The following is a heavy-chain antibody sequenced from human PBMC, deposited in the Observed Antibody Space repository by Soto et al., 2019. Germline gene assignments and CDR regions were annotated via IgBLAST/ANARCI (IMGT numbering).Heavy chain of an antibody. Sequence: QVQLVQSGAEVKKPGASVKVSCKASGYTFTGYYIHWVRQAPGQGLEWMALINPNSGDTNYAQKFQGRVTLTRDTSINTVYMEVTSLRFDDTAVYYCAVAGIPFEYWGQGTLVTVFS. CDR2: INPNSGDT. CDR1: GYTFTGYY. D-gene: IGHD6-19*01. CDR3: AVAGIPFEY. J-gene: IGHJ4*02. V-gene: IGHV1-2*02.